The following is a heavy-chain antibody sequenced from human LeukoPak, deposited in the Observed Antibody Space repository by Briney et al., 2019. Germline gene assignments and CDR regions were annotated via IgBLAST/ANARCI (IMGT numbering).Heavy chain of an antibody. CDR1: GFTFSSYG. J-gene: IGHJ4*02. CDR3: AKVSGRTHVDY. D-gene: IGHD6-25*01. V-gene: IGHV3-23*01. CDR2: ISGSGGST. Sequence: GGTLRLSRAASGFTFSSYGMSWVRQAPGKGLEWVSAISGSGGSTYYADSVKGRFTISRDNSKNTLYLQMNSLRAEDTAVYYCAKVSGRTHVDYWGQGTLVTVSS.